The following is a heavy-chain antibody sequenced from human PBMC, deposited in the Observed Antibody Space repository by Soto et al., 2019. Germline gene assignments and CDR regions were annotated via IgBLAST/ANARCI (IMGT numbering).Heavy chain of an antibody. V-gene: IGHV4-59*01. D-gene: IGHD2-21*01. CDR2: IYYSGST. CDR1: GGSISSYY. CDR3: ARYHCAGVCYIFAY. J-gene: IGHJ4*02. Sequence: SETLSLTCTVSGGSISSYYWSWIRQPPGKGLEWIGYIYYSGSTNYNPSLKSRVTISVDTSKNQFSLKLSSVTAADTAVYYCARYHCAGVCYIFAYGGRETLVPAPS.